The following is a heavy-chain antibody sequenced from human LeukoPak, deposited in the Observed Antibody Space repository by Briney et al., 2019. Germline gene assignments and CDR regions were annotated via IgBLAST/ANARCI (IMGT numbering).Heavy chain of an antibody. J-gene: IGHJ4*02. CDR2: IYPSGSN. D-gene: IGHD1-26*01. Sequence: PSETLSLTCAVSGGSISSGGYSWSWIRQPQGKGLEWIGYIYPSGSNYYNSSLKSRVTISVDRSNNQFSLKLSSVTAADTAVYYCARGGETSESYSGVRGYLGYWGQGTLVTVSS. CDR1: GGSISSGGYS. CDR3: ARGGETSESYSGVRGYLGY. V-gene: IGHV4-30-2*01.